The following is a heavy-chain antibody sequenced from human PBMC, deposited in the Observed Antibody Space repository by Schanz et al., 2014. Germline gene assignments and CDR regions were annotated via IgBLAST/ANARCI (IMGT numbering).Heavy chain of an antibody. CDR1: GFTFGDYA. Sequence: EVQLLESGGGLVQPGGSLRLSCAASGFTFGDYAMTWVRQAPGKGLEWVSAINTGVITYYADSVRGRFTMSRDNSKNTLYLQMNSLRAGDAAVYYCARGLIAAAGGAFDYWGQGTLVAVSA. J-gene: IGHJ4*02. CDR2: INTGVIT. D-gene: IGHD6-13*01. CDR3: ARGLIAAAGGAFDY. V-gene: IGHV3-23*01.